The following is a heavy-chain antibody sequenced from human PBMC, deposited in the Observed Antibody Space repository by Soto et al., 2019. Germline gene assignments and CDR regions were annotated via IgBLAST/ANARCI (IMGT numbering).Heavy chain of an antibody. CDR1: GGSISSYY. CDR3: ARRGGDYEFYYYYYGMDV. Sequence: SETLSLTCTVSGGSISSYYWSWIRQPPGKGLEWIGYIYYSGSTNYNPSLRSRVTISVDTSKNQFSLKLSSVPAADTAVYYCARRGGDYEFYYYYYGMDVWGQGTTVTVSS. CDR2: IYYSGST. D-gene: IGHD4-17*01. V-gene: IGHV4-59*08. J-gene: IGHJ6*02.